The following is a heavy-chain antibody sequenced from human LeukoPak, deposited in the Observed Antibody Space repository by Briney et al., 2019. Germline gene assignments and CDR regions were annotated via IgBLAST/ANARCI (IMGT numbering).Heavy chain of an antibody. J-gene: IGHJ4*02. CDR2: ISSSSYI. Sequence: GGSLRLSCAASGFTFSSYSMSWVRQAPGKGREWVSSISSSSYIYYADSVKGRFTISRDNAKNSLYLQMNSLRAEDTAVYYCARESLGSSGYYRDYWGQGTLVTVSS. CDR3: ARESLGSSGYYRDY. D-gene: IGHD3-22*01. V-gene: IGHV3-21*01. CDR1: GFTFSSYS.